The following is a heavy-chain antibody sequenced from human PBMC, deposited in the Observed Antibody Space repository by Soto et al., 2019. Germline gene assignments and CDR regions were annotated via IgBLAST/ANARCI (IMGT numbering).Heavy chain of an antibody. CDR3: AREGSYSAYNFAHGLPLRSFHF. CDR1: GGSISSGGYY. Sequence: SETLSLTCTVSGGSISSGGYYWSWIRQHPGKGLEWIGYIYYSGSTYYNPSLKSRVTISVDTSKNQFSLKLSSVTAADTAVYYCAREGSYSAYNFAHGLPLRSFHFRGQAPLRTLS. V-gene: IGHV4-31*03. CDR2: IYYSGST. D-gene: IGHD5-12*01. J-gene: IGHJ4*02.